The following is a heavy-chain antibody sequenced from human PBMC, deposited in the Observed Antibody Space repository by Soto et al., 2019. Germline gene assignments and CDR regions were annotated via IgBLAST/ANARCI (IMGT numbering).Heavy chain of an antibody. V-gene: IGHV3-48*01. D-gene: IGHD2-15*01. CDR1: GFTFSSYS. Sequence: EVQLVESGGGLVQPGGSLRLSCAASGFTFSSYSMNWARQAPGKGLEWISYISSSSRTIYYPDSVKGRFTISRDNAKNALYLQMNILRAEDTAVYYCARDKGRSPLDYWGQGTLVTVSS. CDR3: ARDKGRSPLDY. CDR2: ISSSSRTI. J-gene: IGHJ4*02.